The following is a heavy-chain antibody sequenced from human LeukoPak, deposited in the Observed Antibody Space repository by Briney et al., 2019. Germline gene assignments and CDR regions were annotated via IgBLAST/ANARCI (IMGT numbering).Heavy chain of an antibody. CDR2: IIPIFGTA. Sequence: SVKVSCKASGGTFSSYAISWVRQAPGQGLEWMGGIIPIFGTANYAQKFQGRVTITADESTSTAYMELSSLRSEDTAVYYCARGKNCRGGSCYLPTGRGQGTLVTVSS. V-gene: IGHV1-69*13. J-gene: IGHJ4*02. CDR3: ARGKNCRGGSCYLPTG. D-gene: IGHD2-15*01. CDR1: GGTFSSYA.